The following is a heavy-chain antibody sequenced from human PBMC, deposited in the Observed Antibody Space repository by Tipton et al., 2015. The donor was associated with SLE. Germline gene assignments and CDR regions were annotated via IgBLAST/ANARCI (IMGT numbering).Heavy chain of an antibody. CDR3: ASGGYYASGSYYGGWFDP. J-gene: IGHJ5*02. CDR1: GGSITNHY. CDR2: IHYSGTT. V-gene: IGHV4-59*11. D-gene: IGHD3-10*01. Sequence: TLSLTCTVSGGSITNHYWNWIRQPPGKGLEWIGYIHYSGTTHDNPSLKSRVTMSVDMSKNQFSLRLTSVTAADTAVYYCASGGYYASGSYYGGWFDPWGQGTLVTVSS.